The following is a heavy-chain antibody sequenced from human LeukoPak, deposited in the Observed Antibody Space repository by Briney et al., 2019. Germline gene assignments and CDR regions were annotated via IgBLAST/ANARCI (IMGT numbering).Heavy chain of an antibody. J-gene: IGHJ4*02. CDR1: GFTFSSYS. Sequence: GGSLRLSCAASGFTFSSYSMNWVRQAPGKGLEWFSSICYSSYIYYADSVKGRFTISRDNAKSSLYLQLNSLRAEDTAVYYCARGATVITPPLDYWGQGTLVTVSS. V-gene: IGHV3-21*01. CDR2: ICYSSYI. D-gene: IGHD4-23*01. CDR3: ARGATVITPPLDY.